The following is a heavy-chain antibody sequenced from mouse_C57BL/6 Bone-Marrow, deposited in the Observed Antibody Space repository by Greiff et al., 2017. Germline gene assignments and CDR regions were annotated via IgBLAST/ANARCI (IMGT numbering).Heavy chain of an antibody. J-gene: IGHJ2*01. CDR3: ARRGYGNGDY. D-gene: IGHD2-10*02. Sequence: VQLQQPGAELVMPGASVKLSCKASGYTFTSYWMHWVKQRPGQGLEWIGEIDPSDSYTNYNQKFKGKSTLTVDKSSSTAYMQLSSLTSEDSAVYYCARRGYGNGDYWGQGTTLTVSS. CDR2: IDPSDSYT. CDR1: GYTFTSYW. V-gene: IGHV1-69*01.